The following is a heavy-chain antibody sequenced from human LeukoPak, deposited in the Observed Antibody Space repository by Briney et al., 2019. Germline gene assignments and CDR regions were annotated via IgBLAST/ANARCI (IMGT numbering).Heavy chain of an antibody. J-gene: IGHJ4*02. Sequence: ETLSLTCAVYGGSFSGYYWSWIRQPPGKGLEWIGEINHSGSTNYNPSLKSRVTISVDTSKNQFSLKLSSVTAADTAVYYCARVGAAGPSYWGQGTLVTVSS. CDR3: ARVGAAGPSY. CDR2: INHSGST. D-gene: IGHD6-13*01. CDR1: GGSFSGYY. V-gene: IGHV4-34*01.